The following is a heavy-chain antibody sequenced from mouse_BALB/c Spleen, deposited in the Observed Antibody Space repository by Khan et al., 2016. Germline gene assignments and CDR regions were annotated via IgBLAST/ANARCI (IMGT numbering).Heavy chain of an antibody. J-gene: IGHJ4*01. CDR2: IRSKSNNYAT. V-gene: IGHV10-1*02. CDR3: VGYDYDY. Sequence: EVQLVESGGGLVQPKGSLKLSCAASGFTFNTYAMNWVRQAPGKGLEWVARIRSKSNNYATSYADSVKDRFTISRDDSQSMLYLQMNNLKTEDTAMYYCVGYDYDYWGQGMSVTVSS. CDR1: GFTFNTYA. D-gene: IGHD2-4*01.